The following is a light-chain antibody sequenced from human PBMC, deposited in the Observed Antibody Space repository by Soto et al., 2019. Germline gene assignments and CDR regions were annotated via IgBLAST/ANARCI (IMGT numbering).Light chain of an antibody. Sequence: QSALTQPASVSGSPGQSITISCTGTSSDVGAYNYVSWYQQHPGKAPKLMIYAVSNRPSGVSNRVSGSKSGNTASLTISGLQAEAEAEYYFSSYTISNTRDFGTGTKLTVL. J-gene: IGLJ1*01. CDR2: AVS. CDR1: SSDVGAYNY. V-gene: IGLV2-14*01. CDR3: SSYTISNTRD.